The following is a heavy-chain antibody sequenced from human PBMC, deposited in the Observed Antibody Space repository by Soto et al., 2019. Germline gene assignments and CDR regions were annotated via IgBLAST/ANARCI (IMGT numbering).Heavy chain of an antibody. CDR2: ISSSSNYM. CDR3: ARVVRYFDTPYGMDV. V-gene: IGHV3-21*04. Sequence: PGGSLRLSCAASGFTFSSYSMNWVRQAPGKGLEWVSSISSSSNYMWYADSVKGRFTISRDNSKNTLFLQMNSLRAEDTAEYYCARVVRYFDTPYGMDVWGQGTTVTVSS. CDR1: GFTFSSYS. J-gene: IGHJ6*02. D-gene: IGHD3-9*01.